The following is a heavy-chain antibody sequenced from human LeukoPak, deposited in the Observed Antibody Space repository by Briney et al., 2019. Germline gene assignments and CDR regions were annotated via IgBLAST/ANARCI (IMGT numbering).Heavy chain of an antibody. CDR2: IYYSGST. CDR3: ATLSMVATGFYYFDY. V-gene: IGHV4-59*08. J-gene: IGHJ4*02. CDR1: GGSISSYY. Sequence: PSETLPLTCTVSGGSISSYYWSWIRQPPGKGLEWIGYIYYSGSTNYNPSLKSRVTISVDTSKNQFSLKLSSVTAADTAVYYCATLSMVATGFYYFDYWGQGTLVTVSS. D-gene: IGHD5-12*01.